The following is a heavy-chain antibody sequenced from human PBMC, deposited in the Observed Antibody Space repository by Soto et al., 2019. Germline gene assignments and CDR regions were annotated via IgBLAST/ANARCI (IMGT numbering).Heavy chain of an antibody. CDR3: ATXRPGTHGYGY. V-gene: IGHV3-15*01. CDR2: IKSKVDGSTT. D-gene: IGHD5-18*01. J-gene: IGHJ4*02. Sequence: EVQLVQSGGGLVKPGGSLRLSCAASGITLSNFWMTWVRQAPGKGXEWVGRIKSKVDGSTTEYGSPVKDRFVISRDDSENTLDLQMHGLKTEDTAVYYCATXRPGTHGYGYWGQGTLVTVSS. CDR1: GITLSNFW.